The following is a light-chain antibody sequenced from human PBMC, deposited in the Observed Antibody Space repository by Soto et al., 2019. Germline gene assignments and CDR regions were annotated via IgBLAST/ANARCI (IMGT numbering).Light chain of an antibody. V-gene: IGLV2-14*01. Sequence: QSALTQPASVSGSPGQSITISCTGTSTDVGAYNYVSWYQQHPGKAPKLVIFDVTNRPSEVSDRFSGSKSGNTASLTISGLQFEDEAEYYCISYIGTSTPGFGGGTKLTLL. CDR2: DVT. CDR1: STDVGAYNY. CDR3: ISYIGTSTPG. J-gene: IGLJ2*01.